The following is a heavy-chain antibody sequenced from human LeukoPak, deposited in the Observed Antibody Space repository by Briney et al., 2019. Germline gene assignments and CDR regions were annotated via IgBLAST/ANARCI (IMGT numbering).Heavy chain of an antibody. CDR3: AKDPLGGDCSSTSCYVLRPFDF. CDR1: GFTFSSYW. CDR2: INQDGSEK. Sequence: GGSLRLSCAASGFTFSSYWMRWVRQAPGKGLDWVASINQDGSEKYYVDSVKGRFTISRDNAKNSLYLQMNSLRAEDTAVYYCAKDPLGGDCSSTSCYVLRPFDFWGQGTLVTVSS. V-gene: IGHV3-7*05. J-gene: IGHJ4*02. D-gene: IGHD2-2*01.